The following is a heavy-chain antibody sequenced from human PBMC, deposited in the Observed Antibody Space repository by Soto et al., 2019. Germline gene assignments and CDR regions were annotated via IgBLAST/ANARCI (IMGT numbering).Heavy chain of an antibody. Sequence: NPSETLSLTCTVSGGSISSYYWSWIRQPPGKGLEWIGYIYYSGSTNYNPSLKSRVTISVDTSKNQFSLKLSSVTAADTAVYYCAREGGKLPPWFNWFDPWGQGTLVTVSS. CDR3: AREGGKLPPWFNWFDP. CDR2: IYYSGST. D-gene: IGHD2-15*01. CDR1: GGSISSYY. V-gene: IGHV4-59*01. J-gene: IGHJ5*02.